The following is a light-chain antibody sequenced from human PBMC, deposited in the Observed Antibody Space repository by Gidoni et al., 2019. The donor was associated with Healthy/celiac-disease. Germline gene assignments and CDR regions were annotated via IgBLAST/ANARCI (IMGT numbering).Light chain of an antibody. J-gene: IGLJ2*01. CDR2: DVS. CDR1: SSDVGGYNY. CDR3: SSYTSSSTYVV. Sequence: QSALTQPAPVSGSPGQSVTIPCTGTSSDVGGYNYVSWYQHHPGKAPKLMIYDVSNRPSGVSNRFSGSKSGNTASLTISGLQAEDEADYYCSSYTSSSTYVVFGGGTKLTVL. V-gene: IGLV2-14*03.